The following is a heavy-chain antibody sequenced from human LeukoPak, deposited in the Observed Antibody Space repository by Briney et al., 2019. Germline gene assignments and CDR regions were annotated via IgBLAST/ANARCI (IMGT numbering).Heavy chain of an antibody. D-gene: IGHD6-13*01. CDR3: ATSATIAAAGWNLDY. J-gene: IGHJ4*02. CDR2: IYYSGST. V-gene: IGHV4-59*01. Sequence: PSETLSLTCTVSGGSISSYYWSWIRQPPGKGLEWIGYIYYSGSTNYNPSLKSRVTISVDTSKNQLSLKLSSVTAADTAVYYCATSATIAAAGWNLDYWGQGTLVTVSS. CDR1: GGSISSYY.